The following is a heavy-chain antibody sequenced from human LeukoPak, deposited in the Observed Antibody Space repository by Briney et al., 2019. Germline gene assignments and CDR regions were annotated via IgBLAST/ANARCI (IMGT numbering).Heavy chain of an antibody. CDR3: AKIKRPLVMFTDTLDY. CDR1: GYTFTSHD. V-gene: IGHV1-8*01. J-gene: IGHJ4*01. Sequence: ASVKVSCKASGYTFTSHDINWVRQATGQGLEWMGWMNPNSGNTGYAQKFQGRVIMTRDTAINTAYMELHSLRSEDTAVYYCAKIKRPLVMFTDTLDYWGQGTLVTVSS. D-gene: IGHD2/OR15-2a*01. CDR2: MNPNSGNT.